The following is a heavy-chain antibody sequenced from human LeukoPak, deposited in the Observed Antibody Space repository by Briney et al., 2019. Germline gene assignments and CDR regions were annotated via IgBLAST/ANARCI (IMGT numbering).Heavy chain of an antibody. V-gene: IGHV1-2*02. D-gene: IGHD3-22*01. CDR1: GYTFTGYY. CDR3: VSHLPYHYDSRGYYAHV. J-gene: IGHJ3*01. CDR2: MNPNSGGT. Sequence: ASVKVSCKTSGYTFTGYYIHWVRQAPGQGLEWMGWMNPNSGGTKYAQSSQGRVTMTRDTSISTAYMEMSRLRSDDTAVYYCVSHLPYHYDSRGYYAHVWGQGTRVAVSS.